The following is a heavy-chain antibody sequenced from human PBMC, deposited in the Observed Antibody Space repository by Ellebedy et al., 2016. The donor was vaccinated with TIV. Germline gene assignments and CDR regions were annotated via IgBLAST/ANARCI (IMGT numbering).Heavy chain of an antibody. Sequence: SETLSLXXTVSGGSISSSSYYWGWIRQPPGKGLEWIGSIYYSGSTYYNPSLKSRVTISVDTSKNQFSLKLSSVTAADTAVYYCASPYCSGGSCYSLGMDVWGQGTTVTVSS. D-gene: IGHD2-15*01. CDR2: IYYSGST. V-gene: IGHV4-39*01. CDR3: ASPYCSGGSCYSLGMDV. CDR1: GGSISSSSYY. J-gene: IGHJ6*02.